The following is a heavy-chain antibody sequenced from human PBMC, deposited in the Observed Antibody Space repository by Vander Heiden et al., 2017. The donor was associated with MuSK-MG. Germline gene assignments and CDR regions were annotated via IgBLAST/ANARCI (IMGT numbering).Heavy chain of an antibody. V-gene: IGHV3-23*01. Sequence: EVQLLESGGGLVQPGGSLRLPCAASGFTFSSYAMSWVRQAPGKGLEWVSAISGSGGSTYSADSVKGRFTISRDNSKNTLYLQMNSLRAEDTAVYYCAGSTGYQIPLDYWGQGTLVTVSS. CDR3: AGSTGYQIPLDY. CDR1: GFTFSSYA. J-gene: IGHJ4*02. CDR2: ISGSGGST. D-gene: IGHD3-9*01.